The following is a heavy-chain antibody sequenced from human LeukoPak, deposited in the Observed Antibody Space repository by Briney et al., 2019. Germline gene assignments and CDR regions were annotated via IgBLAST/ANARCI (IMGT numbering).Heavy chain of an antibody. D-gene: IGHD5-12*01. V-gene: IGHV3-23*01. J-gene: IGHJ4*02. CDR3: AKDRSSGYVGY. CDR1: GFTVSSNY. Sequence: PGGSLRLSCAASGFTVSSNYMSWVRQAPGKGLDWVSAISGSGGSTYYADSVKGRFTISRDNSKNTLYLQTNSLRAEDTAVYYCAKDRSSGYVGYWGQGTLVTVSS. CDR2: ISGSGGST.